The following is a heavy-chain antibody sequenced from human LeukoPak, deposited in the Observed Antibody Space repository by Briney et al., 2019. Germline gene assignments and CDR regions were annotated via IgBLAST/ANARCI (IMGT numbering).Heavy chain of an antibody. CDR3: ARISGSSRGFDP. D-gene: IGHD3-10*01. CDR2: IIPIFGTA. Sequence: EASVKVSCKASGGTLSSYAISWVRQAPGQGLEWMGGIIPIFGTANYAQKFQGRVTITADESTSTAYMELSSLRSEDTAVYYCARISGSSRGFDPWGQGTLVTVSS. V-gene: IGHV1-69*01. CDR1: GGTLSSYA. J-gene: IGHJ5*02.